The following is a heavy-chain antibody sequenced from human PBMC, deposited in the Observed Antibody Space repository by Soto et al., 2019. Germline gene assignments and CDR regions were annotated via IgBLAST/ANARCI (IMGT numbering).Heavy chain of an antibody. Sequence: GSLRLSCAASGFTFSSYGMHWVRQAPGKGLEWVAVISYDGSNKYYADSVKGRFTISRDNSKNTLYLQMNSLRAEDTAVYYCASTVEYYDFWSGAGYGMDVWGQGTTVTVSS. CDR1: GFTFSSYG. V-gene: IGHV3-30*03. J-gene: IGHJ6*02. D-gene: IGHD3-3*01. CDR3: ASTVEYYDFWSGAGYGMDV. CDR2: ISYDGSNK.